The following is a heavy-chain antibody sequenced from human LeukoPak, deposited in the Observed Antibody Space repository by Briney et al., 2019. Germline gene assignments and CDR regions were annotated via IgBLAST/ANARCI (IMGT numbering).Heavy chain of an antibody. CDR1: GFTFSSYA. CDR2: ISYDGSNK. J-gene: IGHJ4*02. V-gene: IGHV3-30-3*01. Sequence: GGSLRLSCAASGFTFSSYAMHWVRQAPGKGLEWVAVISYDGSNKYYADSVKGRLTISRDNSKNTLYLQMNSLRAEDTAVYYCAKDQGWFGESHFDYWGQGTLVTVSS. CDR3: AKDQGWFGESHFDY. D-gene: IGHD3-10*01.